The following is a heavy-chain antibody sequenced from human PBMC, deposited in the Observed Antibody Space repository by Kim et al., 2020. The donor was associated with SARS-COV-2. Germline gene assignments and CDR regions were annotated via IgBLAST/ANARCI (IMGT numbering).Heavy chain of an antibody. J-gene: IGHJ6*01. D-gene: IGHD6-13*01. CDR2: INHGGST. V-gene: IGHV4-34*01. CDR1: GGSFSGYY. CDR3: ARGARCVASAGRNYSYGM. Sequence: SETLSLTCAVYGGSFSGYYWSWIRQPPGKGLEWIGEINHGGSTNYNPSLKSRVTISVETSKNQFSLKLSSVTAADTAAYYCARGARCVASAGRNYSYGM.